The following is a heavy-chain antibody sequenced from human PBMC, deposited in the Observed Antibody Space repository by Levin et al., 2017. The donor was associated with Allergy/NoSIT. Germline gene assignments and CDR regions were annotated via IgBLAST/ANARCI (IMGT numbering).Heavy chain of an antibody. CDR1: GFRFGDYV. J-gene: IGHJ6*02. CDR3: TRAFSTGWYGEVDV. CDR2: IRTQRNGGTP. Sequence: PGGSLRLSCTGSGFRFGDYVMTWIRQAPGKGLEWLGFIRTQRNGGTPEYAASVKDRFSISRDDSRSTAFLHMNTLKIEDTGVYFCTRAFSTGWYGEVDVWGQGTTVTVSS. D-gene: IGHD6-19*01. V-gene: IGHV3-49*03.